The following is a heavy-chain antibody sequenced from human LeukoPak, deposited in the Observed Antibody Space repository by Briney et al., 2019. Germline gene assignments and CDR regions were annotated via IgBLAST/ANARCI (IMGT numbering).Heavy chain of an antibody. V-gene: IGHV3-7*04. CDR2: IKQDGSEK. Sequence: GGSLRLSCAASGFTFSSYWMSWVRQAPGKGLEWVANIKQDGSEKYYVDSVKGRFTVSRDNAKSSLYLQMNSLRAEDTAVYYCAGASGVERYWGQGTLVTVSS. J-gene: IGHJ4*02. CDR3: AGASGVERY. D-gene: IGHD6-19*01. CDR1: GFTFSSYW.